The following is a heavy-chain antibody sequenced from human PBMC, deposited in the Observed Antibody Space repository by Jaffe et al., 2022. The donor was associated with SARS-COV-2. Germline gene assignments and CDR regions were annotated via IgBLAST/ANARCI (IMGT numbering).Heavy chain of an antibody. CDR1: GFTFDDYA. J-gene: IGHJ3*02. Sequence: EVQLVESGGGLVQPGRSLRLSCAASGFTFDDYAMHWVRQAPGKGLEWVSGISWNSGSIGYADSVKGRFTISRDNAKNSLYLQMNSLRAEDTALYYCAKGNYGDYRDAFDIWGQGTMVTVSS. D-gene: IGHD4-17*01. V-gene: IGHV3-9*01. CDR3: AKGNYGDYRDAFDI. CDR2: ISWNSGSI.